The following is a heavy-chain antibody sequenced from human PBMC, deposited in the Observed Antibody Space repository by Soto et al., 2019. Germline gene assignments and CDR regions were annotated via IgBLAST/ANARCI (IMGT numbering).Heavy chain of an antibody. Sequence: ASVKVSCKASGYTFTSYYMHWVRQAPGQGLEWMGIINPSGGSTSYAQKFQGRVTMTRDTSTSTVYMELSSLRSEDTAVYYCARDRRGSSSSHDFEYWGQGTLVTVPS. D-gene: IGHD6-6*01. V-gene: IGHV1-46*01. J-gene: IGHJ4*02. CDR2: INPSGGST. CDR1: GYTFTSYY. CDR3: ARDRRGSSSSHDFEY.